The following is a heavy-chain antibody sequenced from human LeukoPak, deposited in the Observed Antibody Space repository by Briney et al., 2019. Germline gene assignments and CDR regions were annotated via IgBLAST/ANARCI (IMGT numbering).Heavy chain of an antibody. CDR2: ISGSGGST. D-gene: IGHD3-22*01. Sequence: GGSLRLSCAASGFIFGSYTMSWVRQAPGKGLEWVSAISGSGGSTYYADSVKGRFTISRDNSKNTLYLQMNSLRAEDTAVYYCALGGGYYYDSSGLNWFDPWGQGTLVTVSS. CDR1: GFIFGSYT. J-gene: IGHJ5*02. CDR3: ALGGGYYYDSSGLNWFDP. V-gene: IGHV3-23*01.